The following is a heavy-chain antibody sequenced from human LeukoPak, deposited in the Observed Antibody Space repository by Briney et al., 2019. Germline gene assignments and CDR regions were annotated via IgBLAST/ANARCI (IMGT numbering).Heavy chain of an antibody. Sequence: SETLSLTCAVSGYSISSGYYWGWIRQSPGKGLEWIGNTYHSGSIYYNPSLKSRVTISVDTSKNQFSLKLTSVTAADTAVYYCARMGPPVSDQLAYYWGQGTLVTVSS. CDR1: GYSISSGYY. CDR3: ARMGPPVSDQLAYY. D-gene: IGHD2-2*01. V-gene: IGHV4-38-2*01. CDR2: TYHSGSI. J-gene: IGHJ4*02.